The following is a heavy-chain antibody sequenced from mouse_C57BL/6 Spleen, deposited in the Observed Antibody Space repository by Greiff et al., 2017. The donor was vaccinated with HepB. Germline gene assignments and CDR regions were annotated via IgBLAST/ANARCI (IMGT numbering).Heavy chain of an antibody. CDR3: ARRGTAYYYAMDY. V-gene: IGHV3-6*01. Sequence: EVKVEESGPGLVKPSQSLSLTCSVTGYSITSGYYWNWIRQFPGNKLEWMGYISYDGSNNYNPSLKNRISITRDTSKNQFFLKLNSVTTEDTATYYCARRGTAYYYAMDYWGQGTSVTVSS. J-gene: IGHJ4*01. CDR1: GYSITSGYY. CDR2: ISYDGSN. D-gene: IGHD1-2*01.